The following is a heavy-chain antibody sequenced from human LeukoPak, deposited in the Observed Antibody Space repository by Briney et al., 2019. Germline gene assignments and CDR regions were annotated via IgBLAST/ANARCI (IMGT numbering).Heavy chain of an antibody. CDR3: AKGPASIAVAGPSNDY. Sequence: GGSLRLSCAASGFTFSSYAMSWVRQAPGKGLEWVSAISGSGGSTYYADSVKGRFTISRDNSKNTLYLQMNSLRAEDTAVYYCAKGPASIAVAGPSNDYWGQGTLVTVSS. J-gene: IGHJ4*02. CDR1: GFTFSSYA. V-gene: IGHV3-23*01. D-gene: IGHD6-19*01. CDR2: ISGSGGST.